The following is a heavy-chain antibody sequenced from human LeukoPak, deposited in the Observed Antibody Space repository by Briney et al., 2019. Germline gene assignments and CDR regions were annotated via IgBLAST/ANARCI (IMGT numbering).Heavy chain of an antibody. V-gene: IGHV3-74*01. CDR1: GFTFSSYW. J-gene: IGHJ4*02. CDR2: INSDGSST. Sequence: PGESLRLSCAASGFTFSSYWMHWVRQAPGKGLVWVSRINSDGSSTSYADSVKGRFTISRDNAKNTLYLQMNSLRAEDTAVYYCARVPYSGSYGPFDYWGQGTLVTVSS. D-gene: IGHD1-26*01. CDR3: ARVPYSGSYGPFDY.